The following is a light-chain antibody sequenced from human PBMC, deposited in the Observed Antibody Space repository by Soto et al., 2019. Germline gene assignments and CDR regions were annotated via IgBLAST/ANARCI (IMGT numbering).Light chain of an antibody. CDR2: KAS. V-gene: IGKV1-5*03. J-gene: IGKJ1*01. CDR1: QTISSW. Sequence: DIQMTQSPSTLSGSVGDRVTITCRSSQTISSWLAWYQQKPGKAPKLLIYKASTLKSGVPSRFSGSGSGTEFTLTISSLQPDHFETYYCQHYNSDSEAFGQGTKVDIK. CDR3: QHYNSDSEA.